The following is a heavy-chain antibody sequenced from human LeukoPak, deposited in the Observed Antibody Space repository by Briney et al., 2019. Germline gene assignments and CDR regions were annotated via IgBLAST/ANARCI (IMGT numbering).Heavy chain of an antibody. CDR3: ARGLRYYDSSGYPEYFQH. D-gene: IGHD3-22*01. Sequence: GGSLRLSCAASGFTFSSYEMNWVRQAPGKGLAWVSYISSSGSTIYYADSVKGRFTISRDNAKNSLYLQMNSLRAEDTAVYYCARGLRYYDSSGYPEYFQHWGQGTLVTVSS. V-gene: IGHV3-48*03. CDR1: GFTFSSYE. J-gene: IGHJ1*01. CDR2: ISSSGSTI.